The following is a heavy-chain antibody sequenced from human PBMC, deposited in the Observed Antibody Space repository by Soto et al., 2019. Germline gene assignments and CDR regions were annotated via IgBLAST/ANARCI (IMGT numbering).Heavy chain of an antibody. CDR1: GGSISSGGYS. D-gene: IGHD2-2*01. Sequence: ASETLSPTCAVSGGSISSGGYSWSWIRQPPGKGLEWIGYIYHSGSTYYNPSLKSRVTISVDRSKNQFSLKLSSVTAADTAVYYCARVPDRWGQGTLVTVS. CDR2: IYHSGST. V-gene: IGHV4-30-2*01. J-gene: IGHJ5*02. CDR3: ARVPDR.